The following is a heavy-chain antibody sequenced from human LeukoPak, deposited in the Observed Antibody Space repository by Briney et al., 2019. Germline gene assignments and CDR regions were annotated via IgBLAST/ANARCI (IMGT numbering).Heavy chain of an antibody. J-gene: IGHJ4*02. Sequence: GGSLRLSCAASGFTFSSYSMNWVRQAPGKGLEWVSSISSSSSYIYYADSVKGRFTISRDNAKNSLYLQMNSLRAEDTAVYYCARDPFYDSSGIDYWGQGTLVTVSS. D-gene: IGHD3-22*01. CDR1: GFTFSSYS. CDR3: ARDPFYDSSGIDY. CDR2: ISSSSSYI. V-gene: IGHV3-21*01.